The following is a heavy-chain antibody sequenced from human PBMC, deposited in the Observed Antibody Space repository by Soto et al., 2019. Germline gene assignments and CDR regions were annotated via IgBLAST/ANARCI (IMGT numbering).Heavy chain of an antibody. D-gene: IGHD6-13*01. J-gene: IGHJ6*02. V-gene: IGHV3-53*01. CDR2: IYSGGST. CDR3: ASQDAAAAGPMGPYYYYYGMDV. CDR1: GFTVSSNY. Sequence: PGGSLRLSCAASGFTVSSNYMSWVRQAPGKGLEWVSVIYSGGSTYYADSVKGRFTISRDNSKNTLYLQMNSLRAEDTAVYYCASQDAAAAGPMGPYYYYYGMDVWGQGTTVTVSS.